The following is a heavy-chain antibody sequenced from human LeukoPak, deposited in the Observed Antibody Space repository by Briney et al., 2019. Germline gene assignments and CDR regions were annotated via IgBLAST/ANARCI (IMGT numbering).Heavy chain of an antibody. CDR1: GFTFSSYA. V-gene: IGHV3-23*01. Sequence: GVLRLSCEASGFTFSSYAMSWVRQAPGKGLEWVSAISGSGGSTYYADSVKGRFTISRDNSKNTLYLQMNSLRAEDTAVYYCAKDRDLVGATVDYWGQGTLVTVSS. J-gene: IGHJ4*02. CDR3: AKDRDLVGATVDY. CDR2: ISGSGGST. D-gene: IGHD1-26*01.